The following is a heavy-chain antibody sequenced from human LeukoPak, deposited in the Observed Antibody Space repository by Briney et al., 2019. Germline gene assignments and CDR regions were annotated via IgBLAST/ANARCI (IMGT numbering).Heavy chain of an antibody. Sequence: GGSLSLSCAASRFTFGDYGMTWVRQAPGKGLEWVSGINWNGGRTGYVDSVKGRFTISRDNAKNSLYLQMNSLRVEDTALYYCARSASGSYPGAFDIWGQGTMVTVSS. CDR2: INWNGGRT. D-gene: IGHD1-26*01. CDR3: ARSASGSYPGAFDI. CDR1: RFTFGDYG. V-gene: IGHV3-20*04. J-gene: IGHJ3*02.